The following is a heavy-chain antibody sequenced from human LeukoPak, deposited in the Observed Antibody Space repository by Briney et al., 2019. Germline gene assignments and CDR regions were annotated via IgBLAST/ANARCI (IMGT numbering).Heavy chain of an antibody. CDR2: IYYSGST. V-gene: IGHV4-59*08. D-gene: IGHD2-15*01. J-gene: IGHJ4*02. CDR3: ARHICSGGSCFFDY. CDR1: GGSISSYY. Sequence: SETLSLTCTVSGGSISSYYWSWIRQPPGKGLEWIGYIYYSGSTNYNPSLKSRVAISVDTSKNQFSLKLSSVTAADTAVYYCARHICSGGSCFFDYWGQGTLVTVSS.